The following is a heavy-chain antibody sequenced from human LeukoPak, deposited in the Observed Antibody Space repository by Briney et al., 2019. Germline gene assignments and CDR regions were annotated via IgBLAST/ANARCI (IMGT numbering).Heavy chain of an antibody. CDR3: ATEGLRYLHH. CDR2: FDAEFGKT. V-gene: IGHV1-24*01. J-gene: IGHJ4*02. D-gene: IGHD3-9*01. CDR1: GYTRTELS. Sequence: ASVKVSCKISGYTRTELSMHWVRQAPGKGLEWMGGFDAEFGKTVYAQRFQGRVTMTEDPSTGTAYMELSSLRSDDTAVYYCATEGLRYLHHWGQGTLVTISS.